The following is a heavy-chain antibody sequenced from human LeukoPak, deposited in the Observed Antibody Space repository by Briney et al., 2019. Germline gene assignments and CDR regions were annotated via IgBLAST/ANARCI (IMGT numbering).Heavy chain of an antibody. V-gene: IGHV3-23*01. CDR3: AKGTSWVSDYYYMDV. CDR1: GFTFSSYA. CDR2: ISGSGGST. D-gene: IGHD2-8*01. J-gene: IGHJ6*03. Sequence: GGSLRLSCAASGFTFSSYAMSWVRQAPGKGLEWVSAISGSGGSTYYADSVKGRFTISRDNSKNTLYLQMNSLRAKDTAVYYCAKGTSWVSDYYYMDVWGKGTTVTVSS.